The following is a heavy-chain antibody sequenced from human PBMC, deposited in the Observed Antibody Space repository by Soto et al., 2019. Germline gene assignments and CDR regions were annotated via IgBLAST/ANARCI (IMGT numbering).Heavy chain of an antibody. V-gene: IGHV1-18*01. Sequence: GASVKVSCKASGYTFTSYGISWVRQAPGQGLEWMGWISAYNGNTNYAQKLQGRVTMTTDTSTSTAYMELRSLRSDDTAVYYCARAGYSSGWYDGRLFDYWGQGTLVTVSS. J-gene: IGHJ4*02. CDR2: ISAYNGNT. CDR3: ARAGYSSGWYDGRLFDY. D-gene: IGHD6-19*01. CDR1: GYTFTSYG.